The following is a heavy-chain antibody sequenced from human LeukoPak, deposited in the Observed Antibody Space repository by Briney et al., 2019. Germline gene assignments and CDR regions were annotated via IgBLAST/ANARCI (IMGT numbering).Heavy chain of an antibody. CDR1: GGSISSHY. CDR3: AREEGRYCSSTSCDNWFDP. CDR2: IHYSGST. J-gene: IGHJ5*02. Sequence: PSETLSLTCTVSGGSISSHYWSWIRQPPGKGLEWIGYIHYSGSTDYNPSLKSRVTISVDTSKNQFSLKLSSVTAADTAVYYCAREEGRYCSSTSCDNWFDPWGQGTLVTVSS. V-gene: IGHV4-59*11. D-gene: IGHD2-2*01.